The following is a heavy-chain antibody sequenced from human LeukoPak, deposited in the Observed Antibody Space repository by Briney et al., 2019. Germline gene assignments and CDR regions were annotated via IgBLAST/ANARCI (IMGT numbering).Heavy chain of an antibody. J-gene: IGHJ6*02. D-gene: IGHD1-14*01. CDR1: GFTFSSYT. V-gene: IGHV3-21*01. CDR3: AREETEVHYYYGMDV. Sequence: GGSLRLSCAASGFTFSSYTMNWVRQAPGKGLEWVSSISSSSGYIYYADSVKGRFTISRDNAKNSLYLQMNSLRAEDTAVYYCAREETEVHYYYGMDVWGQGTTVTVSS. CDR2: ISSSSGYI.